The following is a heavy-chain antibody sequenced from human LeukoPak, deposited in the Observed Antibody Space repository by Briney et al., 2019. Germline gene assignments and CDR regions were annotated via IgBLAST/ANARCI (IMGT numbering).Heavy chain of an antibody. CDR1: GFXFTSSA. Sequence: SVKVSCKASGFXFTSSAMQWVRQARGQRLEWIGWIVVGSGNTNYVQKFQERVTITRDMCTSTAYMELTSLRSEDTAVYYCAADLNYYDSSGSGDYWGQGTLVTVSS. CDR3: AADLNYYDSSGSGDY. V-gene: IGHV1-58*02. D-gene: IGHD3-22*01. CDR2: IVVGSGNT. J-gene: IGHJ4*02.